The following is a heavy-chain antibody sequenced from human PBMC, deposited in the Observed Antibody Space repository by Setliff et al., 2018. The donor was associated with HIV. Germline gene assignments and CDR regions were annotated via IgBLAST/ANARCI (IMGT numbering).Heavy chain of an antibody. V-gene: IGHV1-18*01. J-gene: IGHJ6*03. CDR1: GYTFTSYG. D-gene: IGHD3-10*01. CDR2: ISACNGNT. CDR3: ATLAGDYYYSGRGYYFMDV. Sequence: ASVKVSCKASGYTFTSYGISWVRQAPGQGLEWMGWISACNGNTNYAQKLQGRVTMTTDTSTTTAYMELRSLRSDDTAVYYCATLAGDYYYSGRGYYFMDVWGKGTTVTVSS.